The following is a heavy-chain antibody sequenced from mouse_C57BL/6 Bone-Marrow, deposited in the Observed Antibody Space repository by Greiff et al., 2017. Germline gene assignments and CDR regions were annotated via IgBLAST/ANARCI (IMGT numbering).Heavy chain of an antibody. J-gene: IGHJ2*01. Sequence: QVQLQQPGAELVKPGASVKLSCKASGYTFTSYWMQWVKQRPGQGLEWIGEIDPSDSYTNYNQKFKGKATLTVDTSSSPAYMQLSSLTSEDSAVYYCARRGDDREGDYWGQGTTLTVSS. V-gene: IGHV1-50*01. CDR3: ARRGDDREGDY. D-gene: IGHD2-12*01. CDR2: IDPSDSYT. CDR1: GYTFTSYW.